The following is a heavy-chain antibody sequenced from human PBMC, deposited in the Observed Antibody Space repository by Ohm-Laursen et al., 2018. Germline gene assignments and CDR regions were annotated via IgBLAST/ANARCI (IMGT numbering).Heavy chain of an antibody. CDR2: IYYSGST. D-gene: IGHD2/OR15-2a*01. CDR1: GGSISSYY. V-gene: IGHV4-59*01. Sequence: GTLSLTCSVSGGSISSYYWTWIRQPPGKGLEWIGYIYYSGSTNYNPSLKGRVSMSLDTPKSQFSLRLSSVTAADTAVYYCATILNEGSFWGQGTLVTVSS. CDR3: ATILNEGSF. J-gene: IGHJ4*02.